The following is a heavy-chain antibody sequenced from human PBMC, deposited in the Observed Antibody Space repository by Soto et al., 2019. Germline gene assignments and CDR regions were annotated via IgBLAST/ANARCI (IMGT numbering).Heavy chain of an antibody. CDR2: IYYSGST. J-gene: IGHJ4*02. Sequence: SETLSLTCTVSGGSISSGDYYWSWIRQPPGKGLEWIGYIYYSGSTYYNPSLKSRVTISVDTSKNQFALKLSSVTAADTAVYYWARGSTRGDYFDYWGQGTLVTVSS. CDR3: ARGSTRGDYFDY. CDR1: GGSISSGDYY. D-gene: IGHD2-2*01. V-gene: IGHV4-30-4*01.